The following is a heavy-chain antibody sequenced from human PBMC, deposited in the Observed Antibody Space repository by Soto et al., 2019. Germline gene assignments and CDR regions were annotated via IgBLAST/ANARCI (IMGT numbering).Heavy chain of an antibody. CDR1: GYTFTGYY. CDR2: INPNSGGT. CDR3: ARPISWIQLWSPHDAFDI. Sequence: ASVKVSCKASGYTFTGYYMHWVRQAPGQGLEWMGWINPNSGGTNYAQKFQGRVTMTRDTSISTAYMELSRLRSDDTAVYYCARPISWIQLWSPHDAFDIWGQGTMVTVS. V-gene: IGHV1-2*02. D-gene: IGHD5-18*01. J-gene: IGHJ3*02.